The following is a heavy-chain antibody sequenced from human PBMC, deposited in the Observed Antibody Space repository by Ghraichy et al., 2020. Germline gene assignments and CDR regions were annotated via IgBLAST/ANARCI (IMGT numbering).Heavy chain of an antibody. J-gene: IGHJ4*02. CDR1: GFTFSSYS. CDR3: ARGANPAILEWLLTPLSDY. CDR2: ISSSSSTI. V-gene: IGHV3-48*02. Sequence: GGSLRLSCAASGFTFSSYSMNWVRQAPGKGLEWVSYISSSSSTIYYADSVKGRFTISRDNAKNSLYLQMNSLRDEDTAVYYCARGANPAILEWLLTPLSDYWGQGTLVTVSS. D-gene: IGHD3-3*01.